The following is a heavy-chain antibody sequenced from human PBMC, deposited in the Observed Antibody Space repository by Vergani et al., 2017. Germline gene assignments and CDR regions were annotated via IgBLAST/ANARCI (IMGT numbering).Heavy chain of an antibody. CDR1: GGTFSSYA. Sequence: QVQLVQSGAEVKKPGSSVKVSCKASGGTFSSYAISWVRQAPGQGLEWMGRIIPILGIANYAQKFQGRVTITADKSTSTACMELSSLRSEDTAVYYCARDPSYYYDSSGYFDYWGQGTLVTVSS. V-gene: IGHV1-69*04. D-gene: IGHD3-22*01. CDR2: IIPILGIA. CDR3: ARDPSYYYDSSGYFDY. J-gene: IGHJ4*02.